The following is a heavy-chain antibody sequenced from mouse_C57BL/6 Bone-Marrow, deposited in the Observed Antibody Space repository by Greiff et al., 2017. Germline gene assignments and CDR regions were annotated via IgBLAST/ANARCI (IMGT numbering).Heavy chain of an antibody. Sequence: VQLQQSGAELARPGASVKLSCKASGYTFTSYGISWVKQRTGQGLEWIGEIYPRSGNTYYNEKFKGKATLTADKSSSTAYMELRSLTSEDSAVYFCARNYGPGDWYFDVWGTGTTVTVSS. CDR1: GYTFTSYG. J-gene: IGHJ1*03. CDR2: IYPRSGNT. CDR3: ARNYGPGDWYFDV. D-gene: IGHD1-1*02. V-gene: IGHV1-81*01.